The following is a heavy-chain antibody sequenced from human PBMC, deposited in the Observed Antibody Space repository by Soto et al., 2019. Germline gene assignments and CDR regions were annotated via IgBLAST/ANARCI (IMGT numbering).Heavy chain of an antibody. CDR3: ERNLQAATSEVVCDC. CDR1: GDSIDSGAYY. D-gene: IGHD6-25*01. CDR2: IFSSRST. Sequence: SETLSLTCTVSGDSIDSGAYYWSWIRQHPGEGLEWIGYIFSSRSTFYNPSLKSRVTISMDTSGKSFSLHLRSVTAADTAMYYCERNLQAATSEVVCDCWGQGNLVTAS. J-gene: IGHJ4*02. V-gene: IGHV4-31*03.